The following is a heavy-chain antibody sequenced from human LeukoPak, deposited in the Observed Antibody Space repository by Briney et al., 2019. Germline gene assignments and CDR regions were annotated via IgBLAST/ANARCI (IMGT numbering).Heavy chain of an antibody. D-gene: IGHD6-19*01. J-gene: IGHJ4*02. CDR2: ISSSSSYI. Sequence: GGSLRLSYAASGFTFSSYSMNWVRQAPGKGLEWVSSISSSSSYIYYADSVKGRFTISRDNAKNSLYLQMNSLRAEDTAVYYCARDGGIAVAAPYYFDYWGQGTLVTVSS. CDR3: ARDGGIAVAAPYYFDY. CDR1: GFTFSSYS. V-gene: IGHV3-21*01.